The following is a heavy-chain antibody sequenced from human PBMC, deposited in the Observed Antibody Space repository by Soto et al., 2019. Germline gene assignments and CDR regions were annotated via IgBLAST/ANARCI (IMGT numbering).Heavy chain of an antibody. V-gene: IGHV4-4*02. CDR1: GASFTSNDC. Sequence: PSETLSLTCAVSGASFTSNDCWTWVRQPPGRGLEGMGEIYRTGSSNYNPSLNSRVNISLDKSENQYSLKVTSLTASNTAVYYCGSRDPQTIVDYWGQGTLVTVSS. D-gene: IGHD2-15*01. J-gene: IGHJ4*02. CDR3: GSRDPQTIVDY. CDR2: IYRTGSS.